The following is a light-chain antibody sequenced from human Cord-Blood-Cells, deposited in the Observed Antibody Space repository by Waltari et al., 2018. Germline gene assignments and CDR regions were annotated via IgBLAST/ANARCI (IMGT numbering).Light chain of an antibody. CDR3: QQYDNLLSIT. CDR1: QDISNY. CDR2: DAS. J-gene: IGKJ5*01. V-gene: IGKV1-33*01. Sequence: DIQMTQSPSFLSASVGDRVTIPCQASQDISNYLNWYQQKPGKAPKLLIYDASHLETGVPSRFSGSGSGTDFAFCISSLQPEDMSTYYCQQYDNLLSITFGQGTRLEIK.